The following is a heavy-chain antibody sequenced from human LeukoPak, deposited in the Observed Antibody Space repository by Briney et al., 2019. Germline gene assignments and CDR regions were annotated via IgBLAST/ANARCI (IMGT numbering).Heavy chain of an antibody. CDR1: GFTFSSYG. J-gene: IGHJ4*02. D-gene: IGHD5-12*01. CDR2: IWYDGSNK. Sequence: GGSLRLSRAASGFTFSSYGMHWVRQAPGKGLEWVAVIWYDGSNKYYADSVKGRFTISRDNSKNTLYLQMNSLRAEDTAVYYCAKGAYDYIEIAYFDYWGQGSLVTVSS. V-gene: IGHV3-33*06. CDR3: AKGAYDYIEIAYFDY.